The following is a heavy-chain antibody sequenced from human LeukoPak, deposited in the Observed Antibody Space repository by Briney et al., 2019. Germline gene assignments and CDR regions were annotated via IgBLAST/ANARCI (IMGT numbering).Heavy chain of an antibody. CDR3: ARSLPYSSSAHDAFDI. V-gene: IGHV3-21*01. CDR2: ISSSSSYI. J-gene: IGHJ3*02. Sequence: GGSLRLSCAASGFTFSSYNMNWVRQAPGKGLEWVSSISSSSSYIYYADSVKGRFTISRDNAENSLYLQMNSLRAEDTAVYYCARSLPYSSSAHDAFDIWGQGTMVTVSS. CDR1: GFTFSSYN. D-gene: IGHD6-6*01.